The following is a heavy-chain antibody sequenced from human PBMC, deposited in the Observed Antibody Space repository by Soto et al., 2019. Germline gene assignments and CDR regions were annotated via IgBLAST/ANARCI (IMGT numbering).Heavy chain of an antibody. J-gene: IGHJ6*02. CDR1: GGTFSTYV. D-gene: IGHD1-26*01. V-gene: IGHV1-69*06. Sequence: QVQLVQSGAEVKKPGSSVKVSCKASGGTFSTYVISWVRQAPGQGLEWMGRVIPMSGSSTYAQKFQGRVTITADKVTSIAYMEVRSLRSEDTAVYYCARGRPRSGPPFYCYGLDVWGQGTAVIVSS. CDR2: VIPMSGSS. CDR3: ARGRPRSGPPFYCYGLDV.